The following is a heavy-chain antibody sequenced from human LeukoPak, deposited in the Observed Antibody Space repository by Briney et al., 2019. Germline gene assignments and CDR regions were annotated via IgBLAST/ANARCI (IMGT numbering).Heavy chain of an antibody. CDR2: IYYSGSI. CDR1: GGSISTYY. V-gene: IGHV4-59*01. D-gene: IGHD1-1*01. J-gene: IGHJ4*02. CDR3: ARALYNRFFDY. Sequence: WETLSLTCTVSGGSISTYYWSWIRQPPGKGLEWLGYIYYSGSINYNPSLKSRVTISVDTSKNQFSLKLSSVTAADTAVYYCARALYNRFFDYWGQGTLVTASS.